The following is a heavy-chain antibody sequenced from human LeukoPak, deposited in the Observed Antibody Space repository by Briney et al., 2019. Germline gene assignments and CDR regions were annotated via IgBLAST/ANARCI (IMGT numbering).Heavy chain of an antibody. D-gene: IGHD1-26*01. Sequence: PGGSLRLSCAASGFTFSSYGMHWVRQAPGKGLEWVAVIWYDGSNKYYADSVKGRFTISRDNSNNMVSLQMDSLRAEDTAVYYCAKAPYSANYYFDHWGQGTLVTVSS. CDR3: AKAPYSANYYFDH. V-gene: IGHV3-33*06. CDR1: GFTFSSYG. CDR2: IWYDGSNK. J-gene: IGHJ4*02.